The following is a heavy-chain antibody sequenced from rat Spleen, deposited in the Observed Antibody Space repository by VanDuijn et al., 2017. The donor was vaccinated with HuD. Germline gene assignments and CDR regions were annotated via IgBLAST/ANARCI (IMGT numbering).Heavy chain of an antibody. CDR3: ARRHYDGAYGYFDF. CDR2: ITYDGSST. Sequence: EVQLAESGGGLGQPGRSLKLSCAASGFTFSDYYMAWVRQAPKKGLEWVATITYDGSSTYYRDSVKGRFTISRHNAKTTQYLQMDSLRSEDTATYYCARRHYDGAYGYFDFWGPGTMVTVSS. J-gene: IGHJ1*01. D-gene: IGHD1-12*02. CDR1: GFTFSDYY. V-gene: IGHV5-7*01.